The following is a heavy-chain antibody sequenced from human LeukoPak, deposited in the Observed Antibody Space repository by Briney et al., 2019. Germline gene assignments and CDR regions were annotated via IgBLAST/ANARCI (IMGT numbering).Heavy chain of an antibody. Sequence: GGSLRLSCEGSGFKFSVFAMNWVRQAPGKGLEWVSSITSNGNTVDYSDSIKGRFTISRDNAKNSLYLQMNSLRAEDTALYYCARDEEGGSYPLDYWGQGTLVTVSS. D-gene: IGHD1-26*01. CDR2: ITSNGNTV. J-gene: IGHJ4*02. CDR1: GFKFSVFA. V-gene: IGHV3-21*04. CDR3: ARDEEGGSYPLDY.